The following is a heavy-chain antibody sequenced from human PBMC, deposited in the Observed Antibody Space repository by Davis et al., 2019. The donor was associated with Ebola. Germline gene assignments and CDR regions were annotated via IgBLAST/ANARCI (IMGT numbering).Heavy chain of an antibody. CDR2: IYYSGST. D-gene: IGHD3-16*02. Sequence: MPSETLSLTCTVPGGSISSYYWSWIRQPPGKGLEWIGYIYYSGSTNYNPSLKSRVTISGNTSKNQLSLKLSSVTAADTAVYYCARRSRQDPSLYFDYWGQGTLVTVSS. CDR3: ARRSRQDPSLYFDY. CDR1: GGSISSYY. J-gene: IGHJ4*02. V-gene: IGHV4-59*08.